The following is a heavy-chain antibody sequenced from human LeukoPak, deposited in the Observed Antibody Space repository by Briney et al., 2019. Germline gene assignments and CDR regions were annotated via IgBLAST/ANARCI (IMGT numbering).Heavy chain of an antibody. J-gene: IGHJ4*02. CDR1: GYSFTNYW. CDR2: IYPGDSDT. V-gene: IGHV5-51*01. D-gene: IGHD1-26*01. Sequence: GESLKISCKGSGYSFTNYWIGWVRQMPGKGLEWMGIIYPGDSDTRYSPSFQGQVTISADKSISTAYLQWSSLKASDTAMYYCARRRSVGAIPSIFDYWGQGTLVTVSS. CDR3: ARRRSVGAIPSIFDY.